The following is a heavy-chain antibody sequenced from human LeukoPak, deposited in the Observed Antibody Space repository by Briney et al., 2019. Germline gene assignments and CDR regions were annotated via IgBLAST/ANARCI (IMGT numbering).Heavy chain of an antibody. V-gene: IGHV3-23*01. CDR1: GFTFSSYA. CDR2: ISGSGGST. J-gene: IGHJ4*02. CDR3: APQGRRGLLISADF. Sequence: QPGGSLRLSCAASGFTFSSYAMSWVRQAPGKGLEWVSAISGSGGSTYYADSVKGRFTISRDNSKNTLYLQMNSLRAEDTALYYCAPQGRRGLLISADFWGQGTLVTVSS. D-gene: IGHD2-15*01.